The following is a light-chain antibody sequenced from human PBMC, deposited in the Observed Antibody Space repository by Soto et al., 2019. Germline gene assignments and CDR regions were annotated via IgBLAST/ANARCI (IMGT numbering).Light chain of an antibody. CDR1: QSVSSY. V-gene: IGKV3-20*01. J-gene: IGKJ1*01. Sequence: EIVLTQSPATLSLSPGERATLSCRASQSVSSYLAWYQQKPGQAPRLLIYGASSRATGTPDRFSGSGSGTDFTLTISRLEPEDFAVYYWQQYGSSGTFGQGTKVDIK. CDR2: GAS. CDR3: QQYGSSGT.